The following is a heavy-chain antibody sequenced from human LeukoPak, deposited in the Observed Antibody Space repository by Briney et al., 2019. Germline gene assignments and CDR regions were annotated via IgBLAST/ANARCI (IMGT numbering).Heavy chain of an antibody. J-gene: IGHJ4*02. CDR2: IYPGDSDT. D-gene: IGHD2-2*02. CDR3: ALYFDTYYFDY. CDR1: GYSFTSYW. Sequence: GESLQISCKGSGYSFTSYWIGWVRQMPGKGLEWMGIIYPGDSDTRYRPSFQGQVTISADKSISTAYLQWSSLKASDTAMYYCALYFDTYYFDYWGPGTLVSVSS. V-gene: IGHV5-51*01.